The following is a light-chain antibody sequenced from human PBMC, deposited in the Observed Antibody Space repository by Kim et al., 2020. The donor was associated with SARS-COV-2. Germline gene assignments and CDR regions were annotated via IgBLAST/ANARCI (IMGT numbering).Light chain of an antibody. J-gene: IGKJ1*01. CDR1: QSVSSSY. CDR3: QKDGSSPVT. Sequence: EIVLTQSPATLSLSPGERATLSCGASQSVSSSYLAWYQQKPGQAPRLLIYDASIRATGIPDRFSGSGSGTDFTLTISRLEPEDFAVYYCQKDGSSPVTFGQGTKVEIK. CDR2: DAS. V-gene: IGKV3D-20*01.